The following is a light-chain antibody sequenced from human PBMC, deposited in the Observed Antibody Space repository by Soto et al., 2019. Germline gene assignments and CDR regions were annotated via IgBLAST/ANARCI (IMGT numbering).Light chain of an antibody. CDR2: AAS. J-gene: IGKJ2*01. V-gene: IGKV1-39*01. CDR3: QQSFSTPYI. Sequence: DFQVTQSPSSLSASVGDRVTITCRASQSVNDYLNWYQQRPGKAPRLLIYAASTLHSGVPSRFSGSGFGTDLSLTITSLQPEDFATYYCQQSFSTPYIFGQGTKVDI. CDR1: QSVNDY.